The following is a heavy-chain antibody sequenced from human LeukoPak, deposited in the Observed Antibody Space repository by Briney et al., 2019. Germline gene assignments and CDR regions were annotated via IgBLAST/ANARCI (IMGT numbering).Heavy chain of an antibody. J-gene: IGHJ4*02. D-gene: IGHD6-13*01. CDR1: GFPLSSYA. CDR3: AREAAAGTNYFDY. V-gene: IGHV3-23*01. CDR2: TSSSDAGV. Sequence: GGSLRLSCAASGFPLSSYAMSWVRQGPGKGLEWVAATSSSDAGVYHADSVRGRFTISRDNSKNTLYLQMNSLRAEDTAVYYCAREAAAGTNYFDYWGQGTLVTVSS.